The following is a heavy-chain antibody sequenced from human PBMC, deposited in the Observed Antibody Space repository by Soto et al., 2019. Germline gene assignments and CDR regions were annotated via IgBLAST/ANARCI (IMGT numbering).Heavy chain of an antibody. J-gene: IGHJ4*02. Sequence: ETLSLTCAVSGDSISSDNWWSWVRQPPEQGLEWIGEIYRGTSPTYNPSLESRVTISVDKSKNQFSLKLNAVTAADTAVYYCVKNGAYALDYWGQGTLVTVSS. CDR1: GDSISSDNW. V-gene: IGHV4-4*02. CDR2: IYRGTSP. D-gene: IGHD4-17*01. CDR3: VKNGAYALDY.